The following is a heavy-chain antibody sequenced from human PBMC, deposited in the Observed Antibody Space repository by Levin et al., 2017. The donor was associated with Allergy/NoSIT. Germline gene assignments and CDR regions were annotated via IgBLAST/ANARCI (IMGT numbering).Heavy chain of an antibody. J-gene: IGHJ4*02. CDR2: INQDGSGK. Sequence: GGSLRLSCAASGFTFSTYWMSWVRQAPGKGLEWVANINQDGSGKYYVDSVEGRFTISRDNARNLLYLQMNSLRAEDTALYYCARDLDYWGQGTLVTVSS. CDR1: GFTFSTYW. CDR3: ARDLDY. V-gene: IGHV3-7*04.